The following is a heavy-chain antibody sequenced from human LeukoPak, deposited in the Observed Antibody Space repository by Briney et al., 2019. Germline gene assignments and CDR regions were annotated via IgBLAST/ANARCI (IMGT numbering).Heavy chain of an antibody. D-gene: IGHD6-19*01. CDR3: ARAGGSGWKWYWFDP. J-gene: IGHJ5*02. CDR1: GYTFTSYD. Sequence: GASVKASCKASGYTFTSYDINWVRQATGQGLEWMGWMNPNSGNTGYAQKFQGRVTMTRNTSISTAYMELSSLRSEDTAVYYCARAGGSGWKWYWFDPWGQGTLVTVSS. CDR2: MNPNSGNT. V-gene: IGHV1-8*01.